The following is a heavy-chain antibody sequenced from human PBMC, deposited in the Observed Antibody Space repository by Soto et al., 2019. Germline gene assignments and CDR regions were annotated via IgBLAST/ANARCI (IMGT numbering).Heavy chain of an antibody. CDR2: VSAGGDMT. V-gene: IGHV3-23*01. D-gene: IGHD3-10*01. CDR1: GFTFSYYA. J-gene: IGHJ6*02. CDR3: ARGDRGGSGSPASYYYSGLDV. Sequence: DVQLLESGGHLVQPGGSLRLSCAASGFTFSYYAMSWVRQAPGKGLDWVSSVSAGGDMTYYSDSVKGRFTISRDNSNNALFLQMNSLRIEDTALYYCARGDRGGSGSPASYYYSGLDVWGQGTTVTVS.